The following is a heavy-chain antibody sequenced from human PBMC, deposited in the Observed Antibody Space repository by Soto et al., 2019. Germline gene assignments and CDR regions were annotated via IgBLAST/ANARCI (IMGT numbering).Heavy chain of an antibody. CDR1: GGTFSSYT. Sequence: QVQLVQSGAEVKKPGSSVKVSCKASGGTFSSYTISWVRQAPGQGLEWMGRIIPILGIANYAQKFQGRVTIPADKSTSTAYRQLSSLSSEATAVYYCAAAGRYSSRPFETRQTLNWFAPWGQRTLVTVSS. CDR2: IIPILGIA. J-gene: IGHJ5*02. CDR3: AAAGRYSSRPFETRQTLNWFAP. V-gene: IGHV1-69*02. D-gene: IGHD6-13*01.